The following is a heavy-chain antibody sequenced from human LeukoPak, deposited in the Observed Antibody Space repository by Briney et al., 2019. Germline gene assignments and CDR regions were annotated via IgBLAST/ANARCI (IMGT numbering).Heavy chain of an antibody. CDR1: GYTLTELS. CDR2: ISAYNGNT. Sequence: ASVKVSCKVSGYTLTELSMHWVRQAPGKGLEWMGWISAYNGNTNYAQKLQGRVTMTTDTSTSTAYMELRSLRSDDTAVYYCARDSGSSSFNYYMDVWGKGTTVTVSS. D-gene: IGHD6-6*01. V-gene: IGHV1-18*01. J-gene: IGHJ6*03. CDR3: ARDSGSSSFNYYMDV.